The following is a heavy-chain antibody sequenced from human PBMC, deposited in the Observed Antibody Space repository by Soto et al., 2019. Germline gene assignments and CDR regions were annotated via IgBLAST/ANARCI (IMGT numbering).Heavy chain of an antibody. CDR2: IYHSGST. V-gene: IGHV4-30-2*01. J-gene: IGHJ6*02. D-gene: IGHD3-10*01. CDR1: GGSISSGGYS. Sequence: PSETLSLTCAVSGGSISSGGYSWSWIRQPPGKGLEWIGYIYHSGSTYYNPSLKSRVTISVDRSKNQFSLKLSSVTAADTAVYYCARAGGLWFGELFSQYYYYGMDVWGQGTTVTVSS. CDR3: ARAGGLWFGELFSQYYYYGMDV.